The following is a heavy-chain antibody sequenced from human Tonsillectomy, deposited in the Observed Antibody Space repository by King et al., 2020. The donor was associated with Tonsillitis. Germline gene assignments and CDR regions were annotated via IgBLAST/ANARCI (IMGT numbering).Heavy chain of an antibody. D-gene: IGHD3-10*01. J-gene: IGHJ6*02. CDR2: IIPLSGTA. V-gene: IGHV1-69*01. CDR1: GDTFSSYA. Sequence: VQLVESGAEVKKPGSSVKVSCKASGDTFSSYAISWVRQAPGQGLEWMGGIIPLSGTANYAQKFQGRVTITADESTSTAYMELSSLRSEDTAVYYCAGYYGWGSYYSPRHGMDVWGQGTTVTVSS. CDR3: AGYYGWGSYYSPRHGMDV.